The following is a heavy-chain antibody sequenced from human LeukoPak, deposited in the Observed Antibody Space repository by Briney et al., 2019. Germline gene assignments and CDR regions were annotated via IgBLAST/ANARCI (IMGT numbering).Heavy chain of an antibody. J-gene: IGHJ5*02. D-gene: IGHD6-19*01. CDR3: AKDGDHQWLVRGNNWFDP. V-gene: IGHV3-23*01. Sequence: GGSLRLSCAASGFTFSSYAMSWVRQAPGKGLEWVSAISGSGGSTYYADSVKGRFTISRDNSKNTLYLQMNSLRAEDTAVYYCAKDGDHQWLVRGNNWFDPWGQGTLVTVSS. CDR2: ISGSGGST. CDR1: GFTFSSYA.